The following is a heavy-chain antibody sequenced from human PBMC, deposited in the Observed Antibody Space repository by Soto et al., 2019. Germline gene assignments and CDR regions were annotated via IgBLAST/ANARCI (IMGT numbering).Heavy chain of an antibody. CDR3: ARLRYYDSSGYGEPNWYFDL. CDR2: INASDGNT. J-gene: IGHJ2*01. CDR1: GYTFTSYA. Sequence: ASVKVSCKASGYTFTSYAMHRVRQAPGQRLEWMGIINASDGNTNYAQKFQGRVTITADKSTSTAYMELSSLRSEDTAVYYCARLRYYDSSGYGEPNWYFDLWGRGTLVTVSS. V-gene: IGHV1-3*01. D-gene: IGHD3-22*01.